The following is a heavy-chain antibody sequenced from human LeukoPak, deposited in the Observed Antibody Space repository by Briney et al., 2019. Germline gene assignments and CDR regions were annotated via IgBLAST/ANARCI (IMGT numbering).Heavy chain of an antibody. J-gene: IGHJ6*03. CDR2: INANSGGR. CDR3: ARAKDEESGYYSYYMDV. CDR1: GYTFTRYY. D-gene: IGHD3-3*01. V-gene: IGHV1-2*02. Sequence: ASVKVSCKASGYTFTRYYVHWVRQAPGQGLEWVGWINANSGGRNYAQKFQGRVTMTRDTSISTAYMELSSLRSDDTAVYYCARAKDEESGYYSYYMDVWGKGTTVTVSS.